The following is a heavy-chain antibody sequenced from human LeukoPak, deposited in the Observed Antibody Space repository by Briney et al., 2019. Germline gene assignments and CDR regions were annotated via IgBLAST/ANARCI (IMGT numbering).Heavy chain of an antibody. J-gene: IGHJ6*03. CDR2: ISNSGST. V-gene: IGHV4-59*11. CDR1: GGSISSHY. D-gene: IGHD2-15*01. CDR3: GRDALVGYFSYYYMDV. Sequence: SETLSLTCTVSGGSISSHYWTWIRQAPVKGLKWIGDISNSGSTSYNPSLKSRVTISIDTSKNQFSLKLSSVTAADTAVYYCGRDALVGYFSYYYMDVWGKGTTVTVSS.